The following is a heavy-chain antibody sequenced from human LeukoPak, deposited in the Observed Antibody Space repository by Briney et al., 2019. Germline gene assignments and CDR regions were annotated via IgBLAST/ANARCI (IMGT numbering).Heavy chain of an antibody. Sequence: SQTLSLTCTVSGGSISSGNYYWSWIRQPPGKGLEWIASIYYSGNTLYNPSPKSRVTISEDTSKNQFSLKLTSVTAADTAVYYCARFIRTREFDCWGQGTLVTVSS. CDR1: GGSISSGNYY. CDR3: ARFIRTREFDC. D-gene: IGHD3-10*01. J-gene: IGHJ4*02. V-gene: IGHV4-39*07. CDR2: IYYSGNT.